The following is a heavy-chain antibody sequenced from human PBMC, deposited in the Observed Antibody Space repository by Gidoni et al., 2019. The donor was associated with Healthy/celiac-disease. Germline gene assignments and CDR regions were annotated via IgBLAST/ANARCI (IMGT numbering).Heavy chain of an antibody. J-gene: IGHJ4*02. Sequence: VTLKRSGPLLLTHTQPSTLTCPVPGFSLSNARLGVSWIRQPPGKPLKWLAHIFSNDEKSYRTSLKSRLTITKDTSKSQVVLTMTNMDPVDTATYYGARILSGWYYFDYWGQGTLVTVSS. CDR2: IFSNDEK. V-gene: IGHV2-26*01. D-gene: IGHD6-19*01. CDR3: ARILSGWYYFDY. CDR1: GFSLSNARLG.